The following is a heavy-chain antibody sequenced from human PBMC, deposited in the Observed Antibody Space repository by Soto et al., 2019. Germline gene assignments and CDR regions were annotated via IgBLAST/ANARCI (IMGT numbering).Heavy chain of an antibody. J-gene: IGHJ4*02. CDR2: VNPNSGNT. CDR1: GYTLTSYD. V-gene: IGHV1-8*01. CDR3: ARGYYDTSGYYPIDF. D-gene: IGHD3-22*01. Sequence: ASVKVSCKVSGYTLTSYDVMWVRQATGQGLEWMGWVNPNSGNTDSAQKFQGRVTMTWDTSINTAYMELSSLRSEDTAVYYCARGYYDTSGYYPIDFWGQGTLVTVSS.